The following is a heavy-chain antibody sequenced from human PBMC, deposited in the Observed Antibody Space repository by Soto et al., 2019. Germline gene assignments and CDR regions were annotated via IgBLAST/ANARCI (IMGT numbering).Heavy chain of an antibody. V-gene: IGHV3-21*01. J-gene: IGHJ5*02. CDR2: ISSSSSYI. CDR3: ASSGYVWGSYQNNWFDP. Sequence: GGSLRLSCAASGFTFSSYSMNWVRQAPGNGLEWVSSISSSSSYIYYADSVKGRFTISRDNAKNSLYLQMNSLRAEDTAVCYCASSGYVWGSYQNNWFDPWGQGTLVTVSS. D-gene: IGHD3-16*02. CDR1: GFTFSSYS.